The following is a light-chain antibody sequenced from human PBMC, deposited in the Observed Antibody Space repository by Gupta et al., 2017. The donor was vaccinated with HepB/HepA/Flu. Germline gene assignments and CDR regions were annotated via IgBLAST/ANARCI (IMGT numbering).Light chain of an antibody. CDR2: SNS. CDR1: RANIGAGYD. V-gene: IGLV1-40*01. Sequence: QSVLTPPSSVPGATGHRVTIACTGSRANIGAGYDVHWDQQIPGTAPKLLIYSNSNRPSGVPDLSSGSKSGTSASLAITGLQADDEADYYCQSYDSSLSGVIFGGGTKLTVL. J-gene: IGLJ2*01. CDR3: QSYDSSLSGVI.